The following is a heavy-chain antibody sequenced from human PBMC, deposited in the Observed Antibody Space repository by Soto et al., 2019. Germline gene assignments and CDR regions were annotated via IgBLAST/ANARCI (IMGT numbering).Heavy chain of an antibody. CDR1: GGSISSADYY. Sequence: QVQLQESGPGLVKPSQTLSLTCTVSGGSISSADYYWSWIRQHPGKGLEWIGYIYYSGSTYYNPSLKRRDNISVVTYKNQFSLMLSSVTAADTAVYYCARYGSGTYYPTTFDYWGQGTLVTVSS. V-gene: IGHV4-31*03. CDR2: IYYSGST. J-gene: IGHJ4*02. D-gene: IGHD3-10*01. CDR3: ARYGSGTYYPTTFDY.